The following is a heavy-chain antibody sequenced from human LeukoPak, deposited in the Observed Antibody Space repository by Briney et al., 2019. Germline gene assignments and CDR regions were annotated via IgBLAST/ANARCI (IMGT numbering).Heavy chain of an antibody. D-gene: IGHD3-22*01. CDR2: IYRGVST. CDR1: GFTVSSNY. V-gene: IGHV3-66*01. CDR3: AREGYDTSGSDAFDI. Sequence: PGGSLRLSCAASGFTVSSNYMSWVRQAPGKGLEWVSVIYRGVSTYYADSVKGRFIISRDNSKNTLYLQMNSLRAEDTAVYYCAREGYDTSGSDAFDIWGQGTMVTVSS. J-gene: IGHJ3*02.